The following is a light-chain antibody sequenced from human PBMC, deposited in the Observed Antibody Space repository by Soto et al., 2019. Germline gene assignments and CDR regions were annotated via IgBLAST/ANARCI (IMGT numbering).Light chain of an antibody. CDR2: SAS. CDR1: QSVSSN. CDR3: QQYDNWPPYT. Sequence: EIVMTPSPATLSVSPGERATLSCRASQSVSSNLAWYQQKPGQAPRLLIYSASIRATGIPARFSGSGSGTEFTLTISSLQSEDVAVYYCQQYDNWPPYTFGQGTKVDIK. J-gene: IGKJ2*01. V-gene: IGKV3-15*01.